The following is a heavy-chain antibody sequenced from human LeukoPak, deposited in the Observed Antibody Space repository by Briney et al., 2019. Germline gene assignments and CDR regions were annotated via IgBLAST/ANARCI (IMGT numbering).Heavy chain of an antibody. D-gene: IGHD2-15*01. Sequence: WVRQAPGKGLEWIGSIHYNGQAYYNPSRASRVTISVDTSRNQFSLKLVSVTAADTAVYYCARLSGEIIVVGAGIDSWGQGTLVLVSS. CDR2: IHYNGQA. CDR3: ARLSGEIIVVGAGIDS. J-gene: IGHJ4*02. V-gene: IGHV4-39*07.